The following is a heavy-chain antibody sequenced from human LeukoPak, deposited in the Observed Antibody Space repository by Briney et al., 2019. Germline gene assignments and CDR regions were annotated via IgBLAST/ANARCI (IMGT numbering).Heavy chain of an antibody. CDR3: ARCERAAQPPFDY. Sequence: SETLSLTCAVSGYSISSGYYWGWIRQPPGKGLEWIGSIYHSGSTYYNPSLKSRVTISVDTSKNQFSLKLSSVTAADTAVCYCARCERAAQPPFDYWGQGTLVTVSS. J-gene: IGHJ4*02. CDR2: IYHSGST. V-gene: IGHV4-38-2*01. CDR1: GYSISSGYY. D-gene: IGHD6-13*01.